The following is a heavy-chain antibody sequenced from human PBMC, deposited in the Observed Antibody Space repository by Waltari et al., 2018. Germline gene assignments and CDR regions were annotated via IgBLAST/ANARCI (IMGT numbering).Heavy chain of an antibody. CDR2: IYYGGRC. J-gene: IGHJ2*01. CDR3: ASGPTGYDWYFDL. V-gene: IGHV4-59*01. Sequence: QVQLQESGPGLVKPSETLSLTCTVSGGSISSYYWSWIRQPPGTGLEWIGYIYYGGRCNYSPSLKGRVTRSVDTSKNQFSLKLSSVTAADAAVYYCASGPTGYDWYFDLWGRGTLVTVSS. D-gene: IGHD3-9*01. CDR1: GGSISSYY.